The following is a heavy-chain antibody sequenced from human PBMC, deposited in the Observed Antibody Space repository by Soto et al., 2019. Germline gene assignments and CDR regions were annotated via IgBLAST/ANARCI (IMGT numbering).Heavy chain of an antibody. J-gene: IGHJ5*02. Sequence: QGQLVQSGAEVKKPGASVKVSCKASGYTFTSYEINWVRQANGHGFEYLGWMNPNSGNTGYVKKFQGRVTMTRDTSMSTAYMELRRLQSEDTAVYYCARGIKYVEYSRWFDPLGPGTLVTVSS. D-gene: IGHD3-16*01. CDR1: GYTFTSYE. CDR2: MNPNSGNT. CDR3: ARGIKYVEYSRWFDP. V-gene: IGHV1-8*01.